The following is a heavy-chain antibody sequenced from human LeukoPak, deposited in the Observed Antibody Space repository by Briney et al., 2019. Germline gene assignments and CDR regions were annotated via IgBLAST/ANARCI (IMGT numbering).Heavy chain of an antibody. Sequence: GGSLRLSCATSGFTFDDYGMSWVRQVPGKGLEWVSGINWNGGSTGYADSVKGRFTISRDNAKNSLYLQMNSLRAEDTAVYYCASKGNDGAQDYWGQGTLVTVSS. CDR2: INWNGGST. CDR1: GFTFDDYG. V-gene: IGHV3-20*04. J-gene: IGHJ4*02. D-gene: IGHD1-1*01. CDR3: ASKGNDGAQDY.